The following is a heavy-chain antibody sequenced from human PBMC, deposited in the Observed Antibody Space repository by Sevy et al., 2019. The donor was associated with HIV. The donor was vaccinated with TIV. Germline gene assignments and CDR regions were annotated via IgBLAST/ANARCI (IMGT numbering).Heavy chain of an antibody. J-gene: IGHJ4*02. V-gene: IGHV1-18*01. CDR3: ARESFNWNYFDY. CDR2: ISAYNGNT. D-gene: IGHD1-1*01. Sequence: ASVKVSCKASGYTFSSYRISWVRQAPGQGLEWMGWISAYNGNTNYAQKLQGRVTMTTDTSTSTAYMELRSLRSDDTAVYYCARESFNWNYFDYWGQGTLVTVSS. CDR1: GYTFSSYR.